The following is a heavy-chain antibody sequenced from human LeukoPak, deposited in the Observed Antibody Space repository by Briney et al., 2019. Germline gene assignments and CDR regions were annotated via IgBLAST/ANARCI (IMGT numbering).Heavy chain of an antibody. V-gene: IGHV4-59*05. D-gene: IGHD2-8*01. CDR3: ARANIERLYCTNGVCYRSHFDY. Sequence: SETLSLTCTVSGGSISSYYWSWIRQPPGKGLEWIGSIYYSGSTYYNPSLKSRVTISVDTSKNQFSLKLSSVTAADTAVYYCARANIERLYCTNGVCYRSHFDYWGQGTLVTVSS. CDR2: IYYSGST. CDR1: GGSISSYY. J-gene: IGHJ4*02.